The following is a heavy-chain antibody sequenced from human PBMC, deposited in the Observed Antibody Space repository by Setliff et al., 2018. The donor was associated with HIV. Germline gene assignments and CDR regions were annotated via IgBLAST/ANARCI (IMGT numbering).Heavy chain of an antibody. J-gene: IGHJ4*02. Sequence: ASVKVSCKASGGTFSSYSISWVRQAPGQGLEWMGRILPIFGTRDYAQKFQGRVTITADKSTSTAYMELRSLRSEDTAVYYCARGRLSWSPDFWCQGTLVTVSS. CDR1: GGTFSSYS. CDR2: ILPIFGTR. V-gene: IGHV1-69*06. CDR3: ARGRLSWSPDF.